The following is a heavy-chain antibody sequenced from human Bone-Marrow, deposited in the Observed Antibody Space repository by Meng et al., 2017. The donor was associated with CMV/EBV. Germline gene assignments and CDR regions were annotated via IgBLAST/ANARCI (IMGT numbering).Heavy chain of an antibody. CDR3: ARSRGDTIFGVFRGLDWFEP. J-gene: IGHJ5*02. V-gene: IGHV1-18*01. CDR1: GYTFTSYG. D-gene: IGHD3-3*01. CDR2: ISAYNGNT. Sequence: ASVKVSCKASGYTFTSYGISWVRQAPGQGLEWMGWISAYNGNTNYAQKLQGRVTMTTDTSTSTAYMELRSLRSEDTAVYYCARSRGDTIFGVFRGLDWFEPWGQGTRVTVSS.